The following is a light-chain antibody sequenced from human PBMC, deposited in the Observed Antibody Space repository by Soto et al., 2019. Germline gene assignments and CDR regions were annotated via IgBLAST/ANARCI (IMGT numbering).Light chain of an antibody. Sequence: QPVVTQSPSASASLGASVRVTCTLSSGRSSYAIAWHQQQPEKGPRFLMRLDNDGSHIKGDGIPDRFSGSSSGAERYLTISSLKSDDEADYYCQTWGTGFQVFGGGTQLTVL. V-gene: IGLV4-69*01. CDR3: QTWGTGFQV. J-gene: IGLJ2*01. CDR2: LDNDGSH. CDR1: SGRSSYA.